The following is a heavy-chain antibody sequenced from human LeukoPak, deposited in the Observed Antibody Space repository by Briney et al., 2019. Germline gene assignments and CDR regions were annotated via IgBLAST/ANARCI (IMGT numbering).Heavy chain of an antibody. CDR2: ISGGGRST. Sequence: GGSLRLSCVASGITYEDYAFSWVRQAPGKGLEWVSVISGGGRSTSYADSLKGRFTISRDNSKNTLYLQMNSLRAEDTAVYYRAQLDVLRSDYFESWGQGTLVTVSS. V-gene: IGHV3-23*01. D-gene: IGHD3-22*01. CDR3: AQLDVLRSDYFES. J-gene: IGHJ4*02. CDR1: GITYEDYA.